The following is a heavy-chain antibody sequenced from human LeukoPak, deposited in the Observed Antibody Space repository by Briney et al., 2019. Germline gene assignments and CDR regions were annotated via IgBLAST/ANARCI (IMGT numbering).Heavy chain of an antibody. J-gene: IGHJ6*02. CDR3: AREAGSTPDYYYGMDV. D-gene: IGHD4-23*01. Sequence: GASVKVSCKASGYTFTSYGISWVRQAPGQGLEWMGWISAYNGNTNYAQKLQGRVTTTTDTSTSTAYMEPRSLRSDDTAVYYCAREAGSTPDYYYGMDVWGQGTTVTVSS. V-gene: IGHV1-18*01. CDR2: ISAYNGNT. CDR1: GYTFTSYG.